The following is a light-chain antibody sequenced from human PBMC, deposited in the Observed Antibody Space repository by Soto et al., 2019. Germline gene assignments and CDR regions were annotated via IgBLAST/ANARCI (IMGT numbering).Light chain of an antibody. V-gene: IGKV1-5*01. CDR3: QQYNSYSWT. J-gene: IGKJ1*01. CDR2: DAS. Sequence: DIHVTQSPSTLSASVGDRVTITCRASQNINSWLAWYQQKPGKAPKLLIYDASTLESGVPSRFSGSRSGTEFTLTISSLQPDDFATYYCQQYNSYSWTFGQGTKVDIK. CDR1: QNINSW.